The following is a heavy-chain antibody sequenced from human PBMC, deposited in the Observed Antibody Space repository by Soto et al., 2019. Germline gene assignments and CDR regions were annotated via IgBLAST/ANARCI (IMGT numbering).Heavy chain of an antibody. J-gene: IGHJ4*02. Sequence: QVQLVQSGAEVKKPGSSVRVSCKTSEGTFNNYAISWVRQAPGQGLEWMGGIIPLFDAVKYSQKFQGRVTITADKSTSTSYMELHTLTSEDTSVYYCARDDALRETSGYFYLDYWGQGTPVTATS. D-gene: IGHD3-22*01. V-gene: IGHV1-69*06. CDR3: ARDDALRETSGYFYLDY. CDR2: IIPLFDAV. CDR1: EGTFNNYA.